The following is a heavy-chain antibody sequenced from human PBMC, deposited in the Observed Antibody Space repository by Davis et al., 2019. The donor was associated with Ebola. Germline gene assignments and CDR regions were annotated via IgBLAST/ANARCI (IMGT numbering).Heavy chain of an antibody. V-gene: IGHV3-21*05. CDR3: ARAHSSGYYPYYFDY. D-gene: IGHD3-22*01. CDR1: GFTFSSYS. J-gene: IGHJ4*02. CDR2: ISSSSSYI. Sequence: GESLKISCAASGFTFSSYSMNWVRQAPGKGLEWVSYISSSSSYIYYADSVKGRFTISRDNAKNSLYLQMNSLRAEDTAVYYCARAHSSGYYPYYFDYWGQGTLVTVSS.